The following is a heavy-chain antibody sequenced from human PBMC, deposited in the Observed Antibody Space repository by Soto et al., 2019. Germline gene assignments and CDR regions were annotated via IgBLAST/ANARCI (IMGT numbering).Heavy chain of an antibody. CDR2: IYHSGST. CDR1: GGSISSGGYY. V-gene: IGHV4-31*03. D-gene: IGHD1-20*01. CDR3: ARGGITGTLRYYGMDV. Sequence: SETLSLTCTVSGGSISSGGYYWSWIRQHPGKGLEWIGYIYHSGSTYYNPSLKSRVTISVDTSKNQFSLKLSSVTAADTAVYYCARGGITGTLRYYGMDVWGQGTTVTVSS. J-gene: IGHJ6*02.